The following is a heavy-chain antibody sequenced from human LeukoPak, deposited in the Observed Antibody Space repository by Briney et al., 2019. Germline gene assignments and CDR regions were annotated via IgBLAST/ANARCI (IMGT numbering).Heavy chain of an antibody. CDR1: GFTVSSNY. D-gene: IGHD3-9*01. CDR2: IYSGGST. J-gene: IGHJ5*02. CDR3: ARARYFDWLYL. Sequence: PGGSLRLSCAASGFTVSSNYMSWVRQAPGKGLEWVSVIYSGGSTYYADSVKGRFTISRDNSKNTLYLQMNSLKAEDTAVYYCARARYFDWLYLWGQGTLVTVSS. V-gene: IGHV3-66*01.